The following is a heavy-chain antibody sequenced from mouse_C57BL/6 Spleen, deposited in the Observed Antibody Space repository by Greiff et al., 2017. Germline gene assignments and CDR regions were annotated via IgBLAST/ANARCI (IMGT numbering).Heavy chain of an antibody. V-gene: IGHV1-55*01. CDR2: IYPTSGRT. Sequence: QVQLQQSGAELVKPGASVKMSCKASGYTFTSYWINWVKQRPGQGLEWIGYIYPTSGRTNYNEKFKSKAILTVDTSSNTAYMQLSSLTSEDSAVYCCAREGPQLREEDFEYGGQGTSVTSSS. CDR1: GYTFTSYW. D-gene: IGHD3-1*01. CDR3: AREGPQLREEDFEY. J-gene: IGHJ4*01.